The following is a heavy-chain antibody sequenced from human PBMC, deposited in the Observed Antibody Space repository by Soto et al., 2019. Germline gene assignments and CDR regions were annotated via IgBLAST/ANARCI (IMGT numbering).Heavy chain of an antibody. D-gene: IGHD3-10*01. CDR1: GGSFSGYY. V-gene: IGHV4-34*01. CDR3: ARGRDVLLWFGGFYPYNWFDP. CDR2: INHSGST. Sequence: SETLSLTCAGYGGSFSGYYWSWIRQPPGKGLECIGEINHSGSTNYNPSLKSRVTISVDTSKNQFSLKLSSVTAADTAVYYCARGRDVLLWFGGFYPYNWFDPWGQGTLVTVSS. J-gene: IGHJ5*02.